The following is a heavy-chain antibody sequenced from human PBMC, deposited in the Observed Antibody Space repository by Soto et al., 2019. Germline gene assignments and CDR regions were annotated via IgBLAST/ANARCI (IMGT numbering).Heavy chain of an antibody. CDR1: RGSISSGGYY. CDR2: IHYRRST. Sequence: PLETLSLTSTVSRGSISSGGYYWSWIRQHPGKGLERIGYIHYRRSTYNNPSLKSRGTIAVDTSKNKFSLQLSSTTAANTAVHDCARESIAYYYDSSGYIDYWGQGTLVTGSS. D-gene: IGHD3-22*01. J-gene: IGHJ4*02. V-gene: IGHV4-31*03. CDR3: ARESIAYYYDSSGYIDY.